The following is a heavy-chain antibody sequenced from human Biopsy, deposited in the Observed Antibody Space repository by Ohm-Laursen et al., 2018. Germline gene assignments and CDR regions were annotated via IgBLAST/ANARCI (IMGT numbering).Heavy chain of an antibody. V-gene: IGHV4-59*08. D-gene: IGHD3-22*01. J-gene: IGHJ3*02. CDR1: GVTISSYY. CDR3: GRREVVITHDAFDT. Sequence: SETLSFTCTVSGVTISSYYWTWIRQPPGKGLEWIGDVYYSGSTNRNPSPKSRVTILVDTSKNQFPLKQNSVTAADTAVYYCGRREVVITHDAFDTRGQGTMVTVSS. CDR2: VYYSGST.